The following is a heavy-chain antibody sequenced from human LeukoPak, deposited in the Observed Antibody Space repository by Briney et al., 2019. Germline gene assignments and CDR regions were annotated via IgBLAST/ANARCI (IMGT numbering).Heavy chain of an antibody. CDR2: ISWNSGSI. D-gene: IGHD1-26*01. CDR1: GFTFDDYA. CDR3: AKAPMGDDAFDI. J-gene: IGHJ3*02. Sequence: GGSLRLSCAASGFTFDDYAMHWVRQAPGKGLEWVSGISWNSGSIGYADSVKGRFTISRDNAKNSLYLQMNSLRAEDMALYYCAKAPMGDDAFDIWGQGTMVTVSS. V-gene: IGHV3-9*03.